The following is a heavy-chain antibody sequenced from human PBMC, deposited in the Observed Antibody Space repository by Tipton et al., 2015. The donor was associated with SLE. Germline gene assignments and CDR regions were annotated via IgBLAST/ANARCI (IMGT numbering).Heavy chain of an antibody. D-gene: IGHD2-2*01. V-gene: IGHV4-61*02. CDR2: IYTSGST. J-gene: IGHJ4*02. CDR3: ARDLAYCSSTSCFDYFDY. CDR1: GGSISSGSYY. Sequence: SLTCTVSGGSISSGSYYWSWIRQPAGKGLEWIGRIYTSGSTNYNPSLKSRVTISVDTSKNQFSLKLSSVTAADTAVYYCARDLAYCSSTSCFDYFDYWGQGTLVTVSS.